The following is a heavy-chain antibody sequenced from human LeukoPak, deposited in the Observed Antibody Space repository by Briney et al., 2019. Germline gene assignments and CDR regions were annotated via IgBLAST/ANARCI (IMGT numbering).Heavy chain of an antibody. CDR1: GGSISSGGYY. CDR2: IYYSGST. CDR3: ARDSPRSWFDY. D-gene: IGHD6-13*01. V-gene: IGHV4-31*03. Sequence: PSQTLSLTCTVSGGSISSGGYYWSWIRQHPGTGLEWIGYIYYSGSTYYNPPLKSRVTISVDTSKNQFSLKLSSVTAADTAVYYCARDSPRSWFDYWGQGTLVTVSS. J-gene: IGHJ4*02.